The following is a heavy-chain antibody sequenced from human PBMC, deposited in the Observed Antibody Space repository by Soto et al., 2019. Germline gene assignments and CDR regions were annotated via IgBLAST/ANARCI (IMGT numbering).Heavy chain of an antibody. Sequence: QVQLQQWGAGPLRPLETLSLTCGVSGGSFSGYYWAWIRQSPGKGLEWIGEINDRGSINYNPSLKSRVSISVGASKNPYSLKLRSVTAADTAVYYCARESHDMLTGPPWVWYFDLWGRGTLVTVSS. V-gene: IGHV4-34*01. CDR3: ARESHDMLTGPPWVWYFDL. CDR2: INDRGSI. J-gene: IGHJ2*01. CDR1: GGSFSGYY. D-gene: IGHD3-9*01.